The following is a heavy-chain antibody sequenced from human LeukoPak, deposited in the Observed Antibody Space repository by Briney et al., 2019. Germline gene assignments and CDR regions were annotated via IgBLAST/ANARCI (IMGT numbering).Heavy chain of an antibody. CDR2: INSAGSGT. J-gene: IGHJ6*03. CDR1: GFTFSSHW. Sequence: GGSLTLSCAASGFTFSSHWMHWVRQVPGKGLVWVSRINSAGSGTYYADSVKGRFTISRDNSKNTLYLQMNSLRAEDTAVYYCAKGLRGYYYYMDVWGKGTTVTVSS. CDR3: AKGLRGYYYYMDV. V-gene: IGHV3-74*01. D-gene: IGHD3-16*01.